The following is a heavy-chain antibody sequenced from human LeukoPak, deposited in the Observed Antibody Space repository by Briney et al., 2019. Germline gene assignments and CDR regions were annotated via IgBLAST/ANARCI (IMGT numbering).Heavy chain of an antibody. CDR1: GYTSSSYG. J-gene: IGHJ5*02. Sequence: ASVKVSCKSSGYTSSSYGISWMRQAPGRGLEWMGWISTYNGNTNYAQKFQGRVTVTTDTSTSTAYMELRTLTSDDTAVYYCARDVPGSIGTTARFDPWGQGTLVTVSS. CDR2: ISTYNGNT. V-gene: IGHV1-18*01. CDR3: ARDVPGSIGTTARFDP. D-gene: IGHD1-1*01.